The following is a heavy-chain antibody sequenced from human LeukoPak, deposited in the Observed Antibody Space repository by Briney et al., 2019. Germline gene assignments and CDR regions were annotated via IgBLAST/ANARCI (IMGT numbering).Heavy chain of an antibody. CDR3: ARGGYGGYDSNFDY. D-gene: IGHD5-12*01. J-gene: IGHJ4*02. CDR1: GYTFSNSG. Sequence: GGSLRLSCAASGYTFSNSGMSWVRQAPGKGLEWVANINQDGGEKNYVDSVKGRFTISTDNAKNTLYLQMNSLRAEDTAVYYCARGGYGGYDSNFDYWGQGTLVTVSS. V-gene: IGHV3-7*02. CDR2: INQDGGEK.